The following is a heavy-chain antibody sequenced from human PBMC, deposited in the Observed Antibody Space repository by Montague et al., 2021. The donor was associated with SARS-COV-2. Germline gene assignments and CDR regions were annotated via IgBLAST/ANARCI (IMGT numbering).Heavy chain of an antibody. CDR2: IYYSGST. CDR3: ARDLNEYSSSGGFDY. D-gene: IGHD6-6*01. CDR1: GGSISSSSYY. Sequence: SETLSLTCTVSGGSISSSSYYWGWIRQPPGKGLEWIGSIYYSGSTYYNPSIKSRVTIYVDTSKNQFSLKLSSVSAADTAVYYCARDLNEYSSSGGFDYWGQGTLVTVSS. J-gene: IGHJ4*02. V-gene: IGHV4-39*07.